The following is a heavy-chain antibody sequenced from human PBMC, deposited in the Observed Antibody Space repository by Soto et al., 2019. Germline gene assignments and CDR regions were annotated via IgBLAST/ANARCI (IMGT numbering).Heavy chain of an antibody. CDR2: ISGSGGST. D-gene: IGHD3-9*01. CDR1: GFTFSSYA. J-gene: IGHJ4*02. V-gene: IGHV3-23*04. CDR3: ATHHGILTGYHRNYFDY. Sequence: EVQLVESGGVLVQPGGSLRLSCAASGFTFSSYAMSWVRQAPGKGLEWVSAISGSGGSTYYADSVKGRFTISRDNSKNTLYLQMNSLRAEDTAVYYCATHHGILTGYHRNYFDYWGQGTLVTVSS.